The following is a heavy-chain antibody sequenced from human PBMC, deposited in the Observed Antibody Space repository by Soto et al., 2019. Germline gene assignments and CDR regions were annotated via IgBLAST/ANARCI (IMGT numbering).Heavy chain of an antibody. V-gene: IGHV1-46*01. Sequence: XSVKVSYQASVYSLTSYYIHWVRQAPGQGLEWMGITNPSDGSTNYAQKFQGRVTMSSDTSTSTVYMEMSSLRSEDTAMYYCARSYVTSRPIDFWGQGTLVTVSS. CDR2: TNPSDGST. CDR1: VYSLTSYY. CDR3: ARSYVTSRPIDF. J-gene: IGHJ4*02. D-gene: IGHD3-10*02.